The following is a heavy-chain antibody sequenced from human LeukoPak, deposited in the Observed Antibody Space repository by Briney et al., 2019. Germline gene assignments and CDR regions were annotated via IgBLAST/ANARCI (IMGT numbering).Heavy chain of an antibody. D-gene: IGHD1-26*01. CDR3: ARAASGSHEDYFDY. J-gene: IGHJ4*02. CDR1: GFTFSDYY. Sequence: KPGGSLRLSCAASGFTFSDYYMSWIRQAPGKGLEWVSYISSSGSTIYYADSVKGRFTISRDNSKNTLYLQMNTLRAEDTAVYYCARAASGSHEDYFDYWGQGTLVTVSS. V-gene: IGHV3-11*04. CDR2: ISSSGSTI.